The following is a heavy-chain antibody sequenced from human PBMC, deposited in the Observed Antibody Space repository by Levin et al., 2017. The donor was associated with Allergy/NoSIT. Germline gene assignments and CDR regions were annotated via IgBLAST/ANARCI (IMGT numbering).Heavy chain of an antibody. Sequence: PSETLSLTCTVSGGSISGDYWSWIRQDAGKGLEWIGRIYTDGTTHYNPSLRSRVTMSVDTSKNQFSLNLSSVTAADTAVYYCARNAPDVGANWFDPWGQGTLVTVSS. CDR2: IYTDGTT. CDR3: ARNAPDVGANWFDP. D-gene: IGHD1-26*01. J-gene: IGHJ5*02. V-gene: IGHV4-4*07. CDR1: GGSISGDY.